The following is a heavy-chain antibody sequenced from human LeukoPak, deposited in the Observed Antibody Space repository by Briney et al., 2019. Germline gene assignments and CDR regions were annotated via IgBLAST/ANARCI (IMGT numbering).Heavy chain of an antibody. J-gene: IGHJ6*04. CDR3: AELGITMIGGV. D-gene: IGHD3-10*02. CDR2: ISSSGSTI. Sequence: GGSLRLSCAASGFTFSSYGMSWVRQAPGKGLEWVSYISSSGSTIYYADSVKGRFTISRDNAKNSLYLQMNSLRSEDTAVYYCAELGITMIGGVWGKGTTVTISS. CDR1: GFTFSSYG. V-gene: IGHV3-48*04.